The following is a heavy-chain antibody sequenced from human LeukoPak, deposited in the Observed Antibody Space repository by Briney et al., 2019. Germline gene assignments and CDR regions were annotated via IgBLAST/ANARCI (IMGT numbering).Heavy chain of an antibody. CDR1: GFTFRNNA. D-gene: IGHD2/OR15-2a*01. J-gene: IGHJ5*02. V-gene: IGHV3-23*01. CDR3: AKENNSTGYYPNSHP. Sequence: GGSLRLSCAASGFTFRNNAMSWVRQAPGTGLEWVSGITGSGSSAYYADSVKGRFTISRDNSKNTLYLQMNSLRAEDTAVYFCAKENNSTGYYPNSHPGGQATLVTVSS. CDR2: ITGSGSSA.